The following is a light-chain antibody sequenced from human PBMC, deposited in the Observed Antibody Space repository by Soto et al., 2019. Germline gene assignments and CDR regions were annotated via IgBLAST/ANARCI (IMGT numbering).Light chain of an antibody. V-gene: IGKV3-15*01. J-gene: IGKJ1*01. CDR3: QQYNNWPPWT. Sequence: EIVMTQSPATLSVSPGERATLSCRASQSVSSNLAWYQQKPGQAPRLLIYGASTRATSIPARFSGSGSGTEFTLTISSLQSKDFVVYYCQQYNNWPPWTFGQGTKVEIK. CDR2: GAS. CDR1: QSVSSN.